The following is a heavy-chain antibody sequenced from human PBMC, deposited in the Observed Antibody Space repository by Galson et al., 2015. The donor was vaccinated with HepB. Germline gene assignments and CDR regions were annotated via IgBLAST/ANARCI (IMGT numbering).Heavy chain of an antibody. CDR3: ARVTRSYCSSTSCRRGVFYYYMDV. CDR2: ISSSGSTI. Sequence: SLRLSCAASGFTFSDYYMSWIRQAPGKGLEWVSYISSSGSTIYYADSVKGRFTISRDNAKNSLYLQMNSLRAEDTAVYYCARVTRSYCSSTSCRRGVFYYYMDVWGKGTTVTVSS. J-gene: IGHJ6*03. CDR1: GFTFSDYY. D-gene: IGHD2-2*01. V-gene: IGHV3-11*01.